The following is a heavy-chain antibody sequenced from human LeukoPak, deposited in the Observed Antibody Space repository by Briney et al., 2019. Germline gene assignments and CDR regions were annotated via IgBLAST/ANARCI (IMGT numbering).Heavy chain of an antibody. Sequence: PETLSLTCAVSGGSISSSTSYWGWIRQPPGKGLEWIGRIYYSGSTFYNPSLKSRVTISVDTSKNQFSLRLSSVTAADTAVYYCARHGSTDYFDYWGQGTLVTVSS. V-gene: IGHV4-39*01. CDR3: ARHGSTDYFDY. CDR1: GGSISSSTSY. J-gene: IGHJ4*02. CDR2: IYYSGST. D-gene: IGHD2-2*03.